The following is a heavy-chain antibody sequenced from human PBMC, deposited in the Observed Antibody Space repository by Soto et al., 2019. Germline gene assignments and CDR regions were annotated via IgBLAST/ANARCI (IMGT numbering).Heavy chain of an antibody. D-gene: IGHD1-20*01. J-gene: IGHJ5*02. V-gene: IGHV1-46*01. Sequence: GQGLEWMGVINPHGGSTAYAQKFKGRVTLTRDTSASTVYMEVSSLTSEDTAMYYCARSSGGNFGINIKGTNWFVPWGQGTLVTVSS. CDR3: ARSSGGNFGINIKGTNWFVP. CDR2: INPHGGST.